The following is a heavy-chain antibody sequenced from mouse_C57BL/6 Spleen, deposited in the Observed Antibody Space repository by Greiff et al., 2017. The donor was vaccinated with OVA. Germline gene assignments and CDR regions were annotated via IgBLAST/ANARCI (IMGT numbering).Heavy chain of an antibody. V-gene: IGHV3-6*01. CDR3: ARDELGPYYFDY. J-gene: IGHJ2*01. CDR2: ISYDGSN. Sequence: EVKLMESGPGLVKPSQSLSLTCSVTGYSITSGYYWNWIRQFPGNKLEWMGYISYDGSNNYNPSLKNRISITRDTSKNQFFLKLNSVTTEDTATYYCARDELGPYYFDYWGQGTTLTVSS. D-gene: IGHD4-1*01. CDR1: GYSITSGYY.